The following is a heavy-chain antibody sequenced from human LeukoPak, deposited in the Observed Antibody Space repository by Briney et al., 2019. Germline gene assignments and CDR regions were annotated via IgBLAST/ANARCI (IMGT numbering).Heavy chain of an antibody. V-gene: IGHV3-30*01. Sequence: PGGSLRLSCAASGFTFSSYAMHWVRQAPGKGLEWVAVISYDGSNKYYADSVKGRFTISRDNSKNTLYLQMNSLRAEDTAVYCCASEGLYSSSFHFDYWGQGTLVTVSS. J-gene: IGHJ4*02. D-gene: IGHD6-13*01. CDR2: ISYDGSNK. CDR3: ASEGLYSSSFHFDY. CDR1: GFTFSSYA.